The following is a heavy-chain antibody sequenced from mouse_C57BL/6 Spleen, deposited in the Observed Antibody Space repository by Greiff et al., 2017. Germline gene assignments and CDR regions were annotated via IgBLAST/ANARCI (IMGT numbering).Heavy chain of an antibody. CDR3: AKNFPITTVVAPAMDY. V-gene: IGHV2-5*01. CDR2: IWRGGST. Sequence: VKLQQSGPGLVQPSQSLSITCTVSGFSLTSYGVHWVRQSPGKGLEWLGVIWRGGSTDYNAAFMSRLSITKDNSNSQVFFKMNSLQADDTAIYYCAKNFPITTVVAPAMDYWGQGTSVTVSS. CDR1: GFSLTSYG. J-gene: IGHJ4*01. D-gene: IGHD1-1*01.